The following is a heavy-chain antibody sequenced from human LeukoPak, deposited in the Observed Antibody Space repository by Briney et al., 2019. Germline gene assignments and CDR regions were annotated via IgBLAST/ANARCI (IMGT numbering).Heavy chain of an antibody. D-gene: IGHD6-19*01. J-gene: IGHJ6*02. CDR2: ISYDGSNK. Sequence: SLRLSCAASGFTFSSYGMHWVRHAPGKGLEEVAVISYDGSNKYYADSVKGRFTISRDNSKNTLYLQMNSLRAEDTAVYYCAKDLAVAGTHSRYYYYYGMDVWGQGTTVTVSS. CDR3: AKDLAVAGTHSRYYYYYGMDV. CDR1: GFTFSSYG. V-gene: IGHV3-30*18.